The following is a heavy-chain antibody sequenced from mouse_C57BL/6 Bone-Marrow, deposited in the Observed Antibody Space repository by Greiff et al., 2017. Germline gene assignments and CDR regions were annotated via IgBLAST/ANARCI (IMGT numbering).Heavy chain of an antibody. D-gene: IGHD2-12*01. J-gene: IGHJ2*01. V-gene: IGHV3-8*01. CDR3: GRYTIRRAGGYFDY. CDR1: GYSITSDY. Sequence: EVKLVESGPGLAKPSQTLSLTCSVTGYSITSDYWNWIRKFPGNKLEYMGYISYSDSTYYNPSLKSRISITRETSKNKYYLQLNSVTTEDTAKYYGGRYTIRRAGGYFDYWGQGTTLTVSS. CDR2: ISYSDST.